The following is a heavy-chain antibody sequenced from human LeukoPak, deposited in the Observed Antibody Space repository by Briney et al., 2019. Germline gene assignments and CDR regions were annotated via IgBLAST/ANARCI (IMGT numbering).Heavy chain of an antibody. D-gene: IGHD3-3*01. CDR1: GFSLSTSGVG. J-gene: IGHJ3*02. V-gene: IGHV2-5*01. CDR3: AHSMPSLDYDFWSGHSTGAFDI. CDR2: IYWSDDK. Sequence: SGPTLVKPTQTLTLTCTCSGFSLSTSGVGVGWIRQPPGKALEWLALIYWSDDKRYSPSLKSRLTITKDTSKNQVVLTMTNMDPVDTATYYCAHSMPSLDYDFWSGHSTGAFDIWGQGTMVTVSS.